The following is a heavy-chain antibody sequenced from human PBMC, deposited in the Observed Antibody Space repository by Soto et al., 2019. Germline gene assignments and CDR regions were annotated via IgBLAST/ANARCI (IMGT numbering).Heavy chain of an antibody. CDR3: ARTAIGYPNWFGP. D-gene: IGHD1-1*01. Sequence: QVQLVQSGAEVKKPGASVKVSCKASGYTFTSYGISWVRQAPGQGLDWMGWISVYNGNTNYAQKLQGRVTMTTDTSTSTTYMELRSLRSDDTAVYFWARTAIGYPNWFGPRGQGTLVTVSS. CDR1: GYTFTSYG. J-gene: IGHJ5*02. CDR2: ISVYNGNT. V-gene: IGHV1-18*01.